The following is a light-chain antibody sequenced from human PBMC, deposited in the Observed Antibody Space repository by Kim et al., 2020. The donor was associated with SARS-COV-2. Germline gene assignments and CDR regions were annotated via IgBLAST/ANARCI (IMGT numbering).Light chain of an antibody. CDR2: EVT. CDR1: SSDVGGYKY. Sequence: QSALTQPPSASGSLGQSVTISCTGTSSDVGGYKYVSWDQQNPGKAPKLMIYEVTKRPSGVPDRFSGSRSGNTASLTVSGLQAEDEADYYCISYAGSNIFVFGTGTKVTVL. CDR3: ISYAGSNIFV. J-gene: IGLJ1*01. V-gene: IGLV2-8*01.